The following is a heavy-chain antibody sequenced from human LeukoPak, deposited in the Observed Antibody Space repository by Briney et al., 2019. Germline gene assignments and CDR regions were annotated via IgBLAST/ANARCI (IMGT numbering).Heavy chain of an antibody. J-gene: IGHJ1*01. D-gene: IGHD2-15*01. CDR2: ITAYNGYT. V-gene: IGHV1-18*04. CDR1: GYTFTSYY. Sequence: ASVKVSCKASGYTFTSYYIDWVRQAPGQGLEWMGWITAYNGYTTYAQKLQGRVTMTTDTSTNTAYMELRSLKSDDTAVYYCARGDCSGGSCYLPEYLQHWGQGTLVTVSS. CDR3: ARGDCSGGSCYLPEYLQH.